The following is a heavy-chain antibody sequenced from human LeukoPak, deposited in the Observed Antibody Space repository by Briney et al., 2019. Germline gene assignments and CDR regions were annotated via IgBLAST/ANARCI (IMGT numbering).Heavy chain of an antibody. V-gene: IGHV3-48*01. J-gene: IGHJ6*03. CDR3: AKVASAYSYGTSSYYYYMDV. Sequence: GGSLTLSCVASGFILISYSMNGVCQAAGRGGEWVAYISSSSSNIYYADSVKGRFTISRDNATNSLYLQMNSLRAEDTAVYYCAKVASAYSYGTSSYYYYMDVWGKGTTVTVSS. D-gene: IGHD5-18*01. CDR2: ISSSSSNI. CDR1: GFILISYS.